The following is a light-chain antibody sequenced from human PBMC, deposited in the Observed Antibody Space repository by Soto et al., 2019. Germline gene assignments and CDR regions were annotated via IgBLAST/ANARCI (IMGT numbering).Light chain of an antibody. CDR2: DAS. CDR3: QQLNSYPPT. CDR1: QSVSSY. J-gene: IGKJ1*01. Sequence: EIVLTQSPVTLSLSPGERATLSCRASQSVSSYLAWYQQKPGQAPRLLIYDASNRATGIPARFSGGGSGTDFTLTIDNLEPEDFATYYCQQLNSYPPTFGQGTKVDIK. V-gene: IGKV3-11*01.